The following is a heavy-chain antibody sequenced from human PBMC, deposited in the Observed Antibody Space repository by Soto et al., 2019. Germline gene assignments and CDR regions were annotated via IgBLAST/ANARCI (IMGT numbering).Heavy chain of an antibody. J-gene: IGHJ5*02. CDR1: GCTFSSYG. Sequence: GGSLRLSCAASGCTFSSYGMHCVRDAPGKGLEWVAVIWYDGSNKDYGDSVKGRCTISRDNSKNTLYLQINSLRAEDTAVYFCARAKDSTMGPSFASWGQGTLVTVS. V-gene: IGHV3-33*08. CDR3: ARAKDSTMGPSFAS. CDR2: IWYDGSNK. D-gene: IGHD5-18*01.